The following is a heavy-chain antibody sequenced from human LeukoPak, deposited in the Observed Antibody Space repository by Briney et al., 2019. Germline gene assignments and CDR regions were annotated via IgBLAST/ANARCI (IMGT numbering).Heavy chain of an antibody. CDR3: ASPIYDSSGYYYFDY. J-gene: IGHJ4*02. D-gene: IGHD3-22*01. CDR2: ISYDGTKE. CDR1: GFKFRSYG. Sequence: PGGSLRLSCAASGFKFRSYGMHWVRQAPGKGPEWVSIISYDGTKEYYADSVKGRFTISRDNSNNILYLQMNSLRAEDTAVYYCASPIYDSSGYYYFDYWGQGTLVTVSS. V-gene: IGHV3-30*03.